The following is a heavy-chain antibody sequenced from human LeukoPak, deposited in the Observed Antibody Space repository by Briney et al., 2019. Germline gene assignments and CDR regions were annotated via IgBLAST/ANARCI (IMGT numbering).Heavy chain of an antibody. CDR1: GGSISSGGDY. J-gene: IGHJ3*02. CDR2: IYYSGST. D-gene: IGHD5-24*01. Sequence: SQTLSLTCTVSGGSISSGGDYWSWIRQHPGKGLEWIGYIYYSGSTYYNPSLKSRVTISVDTSKNQFSLKLSSVTAADTAVYYCARDSDRRDGYTYCAFDIWGQGTMVTVSS. CDR3: ARDSDRRDGYTYCAFDI. V-gene: IGHV4-31*03.